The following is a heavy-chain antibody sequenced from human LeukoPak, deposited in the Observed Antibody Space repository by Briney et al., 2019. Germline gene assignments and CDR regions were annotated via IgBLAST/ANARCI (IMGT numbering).Heavy chain of an antibody. V-gene: IGHV4-59*01. CDR1: GGSIGSYY. D-gene: IGHD5-24*01. Sequence: PSETLSLTCTVSGGSIGSYYWSWIRQPPGKGLEWIGYIYNSGGTNYSPSLKSRVSISVDTPKNQFSLRLSSVTAADTAVYYCARPSRDGYRYTFDYWGQGILVTVSS. CDR2: IYNSGGT. J-gene: IGHJ4*02. CDR3: ARPSRDGYRYTFDY.